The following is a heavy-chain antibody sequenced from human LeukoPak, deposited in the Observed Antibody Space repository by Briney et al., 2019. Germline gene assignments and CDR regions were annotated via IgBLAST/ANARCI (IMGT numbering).Heavy chain of an antibody. Sequence: GGSLRLSCAASGFTFSSYAMSWVRQAPGKGLEWVSAISGSGGSTYYADSVKGRFTTSRDNSKNTLYLQMNSLRDEDTAVYYCAKDMRITMILMVKAPTEFDYWGQGTLVTVSS. J-gene: IGHJ4*02. D-gene: IGHD3-22*01. CDR1: GFTFSSYA. V-gene: IGHV3-23*01. CDR3: AKDMRITMILMVKAPTEFDY. CDR2: ISGSGGST.